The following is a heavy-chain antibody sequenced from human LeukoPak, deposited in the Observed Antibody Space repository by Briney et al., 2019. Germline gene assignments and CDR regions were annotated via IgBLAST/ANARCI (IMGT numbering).Heavy chain of an antibody. CDR2: LSGSGGST. D-gene: IGHD6-19*01. J-gene: IGHJ6*03. V-gene: IGHV3-23*01. CDR3: AKYGSGWTLYLYYYLDV. Sequence: PGGSLRLSCAASGFNFNSFSMSWVRQAPGKGLEWGSGLSGSGGSTYYADSVKGRFTISRDNSKNMVYLQMNSLRAEDTAFYYCAKYGSGWTLYLYYYLDVWGKGTTVTVSS. CDR1: GFNFNSFS.